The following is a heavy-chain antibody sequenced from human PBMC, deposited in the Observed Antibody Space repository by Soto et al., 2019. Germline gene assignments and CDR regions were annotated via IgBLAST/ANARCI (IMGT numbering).Heavy chain of an antibody. V-gene: IGHV1-8*01. CDR2: MNPNSGNS. CDR3: ARGWGTLPRGKPGDY. J-gene: IGHJ4*02. Sequence: QVQLVQSGAELKEPGASVKVSCTASEYTFANHDINWVRQAPGRGLEWMGWMNPNSGNSGFAQKFQDRVTMTRDTSIDQAYMELRNLRSEDTAVYYCARGWGTLPRGKPGDYWGQGTVVTVS. CDR1: EYTFANHD. D-gene: IGHD3-16*01.